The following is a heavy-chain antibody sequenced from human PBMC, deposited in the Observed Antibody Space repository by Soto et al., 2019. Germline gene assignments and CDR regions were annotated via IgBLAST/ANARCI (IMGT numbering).Heavy chain of an antibody. V-gene: IGHV3-15*07. CDR3: TTDLQQFGARYFDY. CDR1: GFTFSNAW. CDR2: IKSKTDGGTT. J-gene: IGHJ4*02. Sequence: PGGSLRLSCAASGFTFSNAWMNWVRQAPGKGLEWVGRIKSKTDGGTTDYAAPVKGRFTISRDDSKNTLYLQMNSLKTEDTAVYYCTTDLQQFGARYFDYWGQGTLVTVSS. D-gene: IGHD6-6*01.